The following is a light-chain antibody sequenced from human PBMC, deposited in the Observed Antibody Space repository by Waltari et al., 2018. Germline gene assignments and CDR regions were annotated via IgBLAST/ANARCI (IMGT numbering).Light chain of an antibody. CDR3: QQRSNWPIT. CDR1: QSVSNY. CDR2: DAS. Sequence: DTALTQSPATLRLSPGERATPSCRASQSVSNYLAWYQQKPGQAPRLLIYDASNRATGIPARFSGSGSGTDFTLTISSLEPEDFAVYYCQQRSNWPITFGQGTRLDIK. V-gene: IGKV3-11*01. J-gene: IGKJ5*01.